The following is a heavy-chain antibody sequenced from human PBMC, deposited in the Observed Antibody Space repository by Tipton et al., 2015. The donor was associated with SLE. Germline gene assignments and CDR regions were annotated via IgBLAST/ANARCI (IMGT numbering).Heavy chain of an antibody. CDR2: IYYSGSK. Sequence: TLSLTCTVSGGSIRGSSYYWGWIRQPPGKGLEWIGSIYYSGSKYYNPSLKTRVTISVDTSMNQFSLKLSSVTAADTAVYYCASPHGDSDFDLWGRGTLVTVSS. CDR1: GGSIRGSSYY. D-gene: IGHD4-17*01. CDR3: ASPHGDSDFDL. V-gene: IGHV4-39*07. J-gene: IGHJ2*01.